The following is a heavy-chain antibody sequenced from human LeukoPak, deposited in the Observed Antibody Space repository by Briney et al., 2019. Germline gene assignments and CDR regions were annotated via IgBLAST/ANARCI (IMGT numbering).Heavy chain of an antibody. CDR3: AGDKGSYYAINWFDP. V-gene: IGHV1-46*01. CDR1: GYTFTSYY. D-gene: IGHD2-8*01. J-gene: IGHJ5*02. CDR2: INPSGGST. Sequence: ASVKVSCKASGYTFTSYYMHWVRQAPGQGLEWMGIINPSGGSTSYAQKFQGRDTMTRDMSTSTVYMELSSLRSEDTAVYYCAGDKGSYYAINWFDPWGQGTLVTVSS.